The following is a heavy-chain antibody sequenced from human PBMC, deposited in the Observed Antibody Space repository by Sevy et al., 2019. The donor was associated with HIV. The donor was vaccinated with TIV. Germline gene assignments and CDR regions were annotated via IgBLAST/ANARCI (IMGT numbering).Heavy chain of an antibody. Sequence: AGSLRLSCAASGFTFSNFWMSWVRQAPGKGLEFVANIKQDGSENFYADSVKGRFTISRDNAKNSLFLQMNNLRVEETAVYYCARDHPSTAPFDYWGQGTLVTVSS. CDR1: GFTFSNFW. J-gene: IGHJ4*02. D-gene: IGHD2-21*02. CDR2: IKQDGSEN. V-gene: IGHV3-7*03. CDR3: ARDHPSTAPFDY.